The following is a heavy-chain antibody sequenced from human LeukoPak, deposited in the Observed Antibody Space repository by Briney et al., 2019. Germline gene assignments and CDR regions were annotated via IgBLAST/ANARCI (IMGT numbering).Heavy chain of an antibody. Sequence: GGSLRLSCAASGFTVSDSFMSWVRQAPGKGLEWLSVIYIGGSPYYADSVKGRFIISRDNSKNTLYLQMNSLRAEDTAVYYCARAAFGLRIAAAMVLDPWGQGTLVTVSS. CDR2: IYIGGSP. D-gene: IGHD6-13*01. CDR1: GFTVSDSF. J-gene: IGHJ5*02. CDR3: ARAAFGLRIAAAMVLDP. V-gene: IGHV3-66*01.